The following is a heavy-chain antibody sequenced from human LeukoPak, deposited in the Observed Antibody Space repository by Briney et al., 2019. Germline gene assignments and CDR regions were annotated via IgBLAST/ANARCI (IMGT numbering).Heavy chain of an antibody. CDR2: FDPEDGET. CDR1: GYTLTELS. CDR3: ATRNYYGTGSYYNIDY. J-gene: IGHJ4*02. D-gene: IGHD3-10*01. Sequence: ASVKVSCKVSGYTLTELSMHWVRQAPGKGLEWMGGFDPEDGETIYAQKFQGRVTMTEDTSTDTAYMELSGLRSEDTAVYYCATRNYYGTGSYYNIDYWGQGTLVTVSS. V-gene: IGHV1-24*01.